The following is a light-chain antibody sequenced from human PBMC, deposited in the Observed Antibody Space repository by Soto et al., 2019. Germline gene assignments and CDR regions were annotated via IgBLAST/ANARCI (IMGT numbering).Light chain of an antibody. V-gene: IGKV3-15*01. Sequence: EVVLTQSPGTLSLSPGEGATLSCRASQSVSSSYLAWYQHKPGQTPRLLIYDTSTRATGVPARFSGSRSGTEFTLTINSLQSEDFAVYYCQRYNNWPLTFGGGTKVDIK. CDR2: DTS. J-gene: IGKJ4*01. CDR1: QSVSSSY. CDR3: QRYNNWPLT.